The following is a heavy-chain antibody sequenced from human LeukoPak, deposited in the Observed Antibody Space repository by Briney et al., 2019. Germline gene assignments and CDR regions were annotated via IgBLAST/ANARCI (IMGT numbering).Heavy chain of an antibody. V-gene: IGHV4-31*03. J-gene: IGHJ1*01. CDR2: IYYSGST. Sequence: SQTLSLTCTVSGGSISSGGYYWIWIPPHPGKGLEWLVYIYYSGSTYYNPSLKSRLTISVDTSKNQFSLRLRSVTAGDAGVYYCGRVNGYYYDYSCYYPGYFQHWGQGTRVSVS. CDR3: GRVNGYYYDYSCYYPGYFQH. D-gene: IGHD3-22*01. CDR1: GGSISSGGYY.